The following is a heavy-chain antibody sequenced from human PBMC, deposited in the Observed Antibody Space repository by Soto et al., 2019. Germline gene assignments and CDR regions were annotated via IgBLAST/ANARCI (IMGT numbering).Heavy chain of an antibody. CDR3: AKNVWGITIFGGMDV. V-gene: IGHV3-23*01. CDR2: ISGGAGST. D-gene: IGHD3-9*01. CDR1: GFTFSSYA. Sequence: EVPLLESGGGLVQPGGSLRLSCAASGFTFSSYAMSWVRQAPGKGLEWVSAISGGAGSTYYADSVKGRFTISRDDSKNTLYLQMNSLRAEDTAVYYCAKNVWGITIFGGMDVWGQGTTVTVSS. J-gene: IGHJ6*02.